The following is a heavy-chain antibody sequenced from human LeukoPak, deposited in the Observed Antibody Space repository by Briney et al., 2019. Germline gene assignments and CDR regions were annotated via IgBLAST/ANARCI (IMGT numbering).Heavy chain of an antibody. J-gene: IGHJ5*02. CDR1: GYTFTGYY. Sequence: GASVKVSCKASGYTFTGYYMHWVRQAPGQGLEWMGWINPNSGGTNYAQKFQGRVTMTRDTSISTAYMELSRLRSDDTAVYYCARCTYSSLGGFDPWGQGTLVTVSS. D-gene: IGHD6-6*01. V-gene: IGHV1-2*02. CDR2: INPNSGGT. CDR3: ARCTYSSLGGFDP.